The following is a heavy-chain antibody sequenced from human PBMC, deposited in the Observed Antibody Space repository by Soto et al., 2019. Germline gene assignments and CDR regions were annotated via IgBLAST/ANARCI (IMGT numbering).Heavy chain of an antibody. J-gene: IGHJ5*02. CDR3: AKNSGWFNT. D-gene: IGHD3-10*01. V-gene: IGHV3-23*01. CDR2: IDGSGGTT. Sequence: EFQVLQSGGGLVQPGGSLTLSCAASGFPFSSTDMTWVRQAPGKGLEWVSTIDGSGGTTYYADSVQGRFTISRDNSINTVFLQMNRLRADDTALYFCAKNSGWFNTWGQGALVTVSS. CDR1: GFPFSSTD.